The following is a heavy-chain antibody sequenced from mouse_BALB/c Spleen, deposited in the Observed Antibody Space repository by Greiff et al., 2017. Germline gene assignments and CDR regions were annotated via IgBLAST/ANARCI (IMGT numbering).Heavy chain of an antibody. Sequence: EVKLVESGPELVKPGASVKISCKASGYTFTDYNMHWVKQSHGKSLEWIGYIYPYNGGTGYNQKFKSKATLTVDNSSSTAYMELRSLTSEDSAVYYCARWLRYFDVWGAGTTVTVSS. V-gene: IGHV1S29*02. J-gene: IGHJ1*01. CDR1: GYTFTDYN. CDR2: IYPYNGGT. D-gene: IGHD2-2*01. CDR3: ARWLRYFDV.